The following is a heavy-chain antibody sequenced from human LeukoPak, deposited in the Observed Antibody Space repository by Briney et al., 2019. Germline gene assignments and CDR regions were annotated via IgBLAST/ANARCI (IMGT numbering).Heavy chain of an antibody. D-gene: IGHD6-13*01. J-gene: IGHJ3*02. CDR1: GGSISSGSYY. Sequence: PSQTLSLTCTVSGGSISSGSYYWSWIRQPAGKGLEWIGRIYTSGSTNYNPSLKSRVTISVDTSKNQFSLKLSSVTAADTAVYYCARDKGQQLVLRGAFDIWGQGTMVTVSS. CDR2: IYTSGST. CDR3: ARDKGQQLVLRGAFDI. V-gene: IGHV4-61*02.